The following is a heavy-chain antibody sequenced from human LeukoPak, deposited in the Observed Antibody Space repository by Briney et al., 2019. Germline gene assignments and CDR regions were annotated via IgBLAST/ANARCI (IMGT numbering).Heavy chain of an antibody. CDR2: ISAYNGNT. V-gene: IGHV1-18*01. CDR1: GYTFTSYG. CDR3: ARDREVTMIRSGFDY. J-gene: IGHJ4*02. D-gene: IGHD3-22*01. Sequence: ASVKVSCKASGYTFTSYGISWVRQAPGQGLEWMGWISAYNGNTNYAQKLQGRVTMTTDTSTSTAYMELRSLRSDDTAVYYCARDREVTMIRSGFDYWGQGTLVTVSS.